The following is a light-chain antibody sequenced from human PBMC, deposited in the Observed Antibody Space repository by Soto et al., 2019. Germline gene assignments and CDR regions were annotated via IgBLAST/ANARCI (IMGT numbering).Light chain of an antibody. V-gene: IGKV1-9*01. CDR3: QQLRMYTST. Sequence: IQLTHSPSSLSASVGDRFTITCRASQDIAIYLAWYQQKPGQAPKLLIYAASTLYGGVPSRFSGSGSGTDFAITITSLKAEDFETYYCQQLRMYTSTFGGGTKVDI. CDR1: QDIAIY. J-gene: IGKJ4*01. CDR2: AAS.